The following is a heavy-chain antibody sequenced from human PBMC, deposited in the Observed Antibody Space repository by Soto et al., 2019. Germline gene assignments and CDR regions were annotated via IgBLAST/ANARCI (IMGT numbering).Heavy chain of an antibody. D-gene: IGHD3-10*01. CDR2: ISGGGDTT. Sequence: EVQLLESGGGLVQPGGSLRLSCAASGFTFSSYAMWWVRQAPGKGLECVSAISGGGDTTYYADSVKGRFTISRDNSKNTLYLKMNSLRAEDTAVYYCAFNGGSGSYYFDYWGQGTLVTVSS. CDR1: GFTFSSYA. V-gene: IGHV3-23*01. CDR3: AFNGGSGSYYFDY. J-gene: IGHJ4*02.